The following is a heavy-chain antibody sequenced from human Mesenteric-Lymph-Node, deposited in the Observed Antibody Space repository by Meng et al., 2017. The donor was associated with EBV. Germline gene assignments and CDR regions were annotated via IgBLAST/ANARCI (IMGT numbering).Heavy chain of an antibody. CDR3: ARVGNAGAEYSQH. J-gene: IGHJ1*01. Sequence: VQLVQSGAEVKKPGASVKVSCKASGYTFTSYDINWVRQATGQGLEWMGWMNPNSGNTGYAQKFQGRITMTRDTSISTAYMELSSLGSDDTAVYYCARVGNAGAEYSQHWGQGTLVTVSS. CDR2: MNPNSGNT. CDR1: GYTFTSYD. D-gene: IGHD1-1*01. V-gene: IGHV1-8*01.